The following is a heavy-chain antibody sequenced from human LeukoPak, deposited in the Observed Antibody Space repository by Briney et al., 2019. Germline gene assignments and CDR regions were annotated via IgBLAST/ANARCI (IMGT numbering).Heavy chain of an antibody. CDR2: LWFDGSKE. J-gene: IGHJ4*02. V-gene: IGHV3-33*01. CDR1: GFTLSRFG. D-gene: IGHD1/OR15-1a*01. CDR3: VIAEQILFDY. Sequence: GGSLRLSCTASGFTLSRFGMHWVRQAPGKGPEWVAVLWFDGSKEYYTDSVKGRLTIYRANSKKTLNLQMNSLSADNTAIYFDVIAEQILFDYWGQGTLVTVSS.